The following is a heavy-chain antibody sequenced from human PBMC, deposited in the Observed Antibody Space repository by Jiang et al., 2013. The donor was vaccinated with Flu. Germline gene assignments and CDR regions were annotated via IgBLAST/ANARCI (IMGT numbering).Heavy chain of an antibody. CDR3: ARFEEKLDH. CDR1: GGSISSSSYY. Sequence: LLKPSETLSLTCTVSGGSISSSSYYWGWIRQPPGKGLEWIGSIYYSGSTYYNPSLKSRVTISVDTSKNQFSLKLSSVTAADTAVYYCARFEEKLDHWGQGTLVTVSS. V-gene: IGHV4-39*01. J-gene: IGHJ4*02. CDR2: IYYSGST.